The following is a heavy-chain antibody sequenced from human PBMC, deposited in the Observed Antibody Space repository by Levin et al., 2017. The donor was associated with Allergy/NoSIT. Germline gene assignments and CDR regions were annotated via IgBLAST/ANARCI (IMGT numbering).Heavy chain of an antibody. D-gene: IGHD3-10*01. Sequence: GGSLRLSCAASGFTFSSYAMHWVRQAPGKGLEWVAVISYDGSNKYYADSVKGRFTISRDNSKNTLYLQMNSLRAEDTAVYYCARDMVRGVISPPDYWGQGTLVTVSS. V-gene: IGHV3-30*04. J-gene: IGHJ4*02. CDR1: GFTFSSYA. CDR2: ISYDGSNK. CDR3: ARDMVRGVISPPDY.